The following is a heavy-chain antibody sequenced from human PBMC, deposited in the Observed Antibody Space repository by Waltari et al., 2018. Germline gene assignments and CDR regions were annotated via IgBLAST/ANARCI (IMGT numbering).Heavy chain of an antibody. CDR2: SSSSSYI. Sequence: EVQLVESGGGLVKPGGSLRLSCAASGFTFSSYSMNWVRQAPGKGLEWVPSSSSSSYIYYADSVKGRFTISRDNAKNSLYLQMNSLRAEDTAVYYCARGGGVTYYDFWSGYFPLYYYYYMDVWGKGTTVTISS. D-gene: IGHD3-3*01. J-gene: IGHJ6*03. CDR3: ARGGGVTYYDFWSGYFPLYYYYYMDV. V-gene: IGHV3-21*01. CDR1: GFTFSSYS.